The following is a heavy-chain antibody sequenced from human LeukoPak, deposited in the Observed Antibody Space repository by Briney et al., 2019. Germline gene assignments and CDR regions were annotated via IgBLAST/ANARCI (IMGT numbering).Heavy chain of an antibody. Sequence: GGSLSLSCAASGFTFDDYAMHWVRQAPGKGLEWVSGISWNSGSIGYANSVKGRFTISRDNAKNSLYLQMNSLRAEDTALYYCAKAPLRYYYDSSGLDYWGQGTLVTVSS. CDR2: ISWNSGSI. CDR1: GFTFDDYA. CDR3: AKAPLRYYYDSSGLDY. J-gene: IGHJ4*02. V-gene: IGHV3-9*01. D-gene: IGHD3-22*01.